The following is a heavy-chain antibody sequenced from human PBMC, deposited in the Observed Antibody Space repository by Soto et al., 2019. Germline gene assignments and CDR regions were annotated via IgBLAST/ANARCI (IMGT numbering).Heavy chain of an antibody. Sequence: PGGSLRLSCAASGFTFSSYWMHWVRQAPGKGLVWVSRINSDGISTTYADSVKGRFTISRDNAENTLYLQMNSLRAEDTALYYCVRAHYSGSRFEYWGRGTLVTVSS. CDR3: VRAHYSGSRFEY. J-gene: IGHJ4*02. D-gene: IGHD6-6*01. V-gene: IGHV3-74*01. CDR2: INSDGIST. CDR1: GFTFSSYW.